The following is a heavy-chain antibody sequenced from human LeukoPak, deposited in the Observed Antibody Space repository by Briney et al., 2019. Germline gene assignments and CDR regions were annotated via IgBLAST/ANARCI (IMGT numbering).Heavy chain of an antibody. Sequence: PGGSLRLSCAVSDSSFWSHDMSWVRQTLEKGLEWVSSIASDGASFYADSVRGRFTISRDKSQNILYLQMNSLRADDTARDYCAKGPNFGSWRAVNYWGQGRLVTVSS. CDR2: IASDGAS. CDR1: DSSFWSHD. V-gene: IGHV3-23*01. CDR3: AKGPNFGSWRAVNY. D-gene: IGHD3-10*01. J-gene: IGHJ4*02.